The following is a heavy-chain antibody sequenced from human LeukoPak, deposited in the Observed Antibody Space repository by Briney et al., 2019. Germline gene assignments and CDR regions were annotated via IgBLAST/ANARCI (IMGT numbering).Heavy chain of an antibody. Sequence: GGSLRLSCAASGFTFSSYSMSWVRQAPGKGLEWVSVIYSGGSTYYADSVKGRFTISRDNSKNTLYLQMNSLRAEDTAVYYCARLTYYYDSSHRIFDYWGQGTLVTVSS. CDR3: ARLTYYYDSSHRIFDY. CDR2: IYSGGST. V-gene: IGHV3-53*01. D-gene: IGHD3-22*01. CDR1: GFTFSSYS. J-gene: IGHJ4*02.